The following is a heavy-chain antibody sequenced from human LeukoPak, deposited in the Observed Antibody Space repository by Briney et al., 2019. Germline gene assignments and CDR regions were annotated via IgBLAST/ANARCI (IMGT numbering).Heavy chain of an antibody. CDR1: GYTFTSCG. CDR2: ISAYNGDT. Sequence: VASVKVSCKASGYTFTSCGISWVRQAPGQGLEWMGWISAYNGDTKYVQKLQGRVTMTTDTSTSTAYMELRSLRSDDTAVYYCARVVERWRKSNYYYNGMDVWGRGTTVTVSS. D-gene: IGHD1-26*01. J-gene: IGHJ6*02. CDR3: ARVVERWRKSNYYYNGMDV. V-gene: IGHV1-18*01.